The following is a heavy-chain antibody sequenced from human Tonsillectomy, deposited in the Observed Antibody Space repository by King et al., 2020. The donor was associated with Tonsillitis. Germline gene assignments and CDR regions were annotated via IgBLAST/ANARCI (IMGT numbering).Heavy chain of an antibody. D-gene: IGHD1-26*01. CDR3: AKSGATTGFDY. CDR2: IRYDGSKK. J-gene: IGHJ4*02. V-gene: IGHV3-30*02. Sequence: VQLVESGGGVVQPGGSLRLSCAASGFTFSNYGMHWVRQAPGKGLEWVAFIRYDGSKKYYADSVKGRFTISRDNAKNTLYLQMNSQRGEDTAVYYCAKSGATTGFDYCGQGTLVTVSS. CDR1: GFTFSNYG.